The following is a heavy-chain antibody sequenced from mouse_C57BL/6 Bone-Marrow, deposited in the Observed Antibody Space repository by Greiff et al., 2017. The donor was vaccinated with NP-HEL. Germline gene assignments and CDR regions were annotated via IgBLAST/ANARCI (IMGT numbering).Heavy chain of an antibody. V-gene: IGHV5-17*01. CDR3: ARGGYSYAMDY. CDR1: GFTFSDYG. Sequence: DVMLVESGGGLVKPGGSLKLSCAASGFTFSDYGMHWVRQAPEKGLEWVAYISSGSSTIYYADTVKGRFTISRDNAKNTLFLQMTSLRSEDTAMYYCARGGYSYAMDYWGQGTSVTVSS. CDR2: ISSGSSTI. D-gene: IGHD3-1*01. J-gene: IGHJ4*01.